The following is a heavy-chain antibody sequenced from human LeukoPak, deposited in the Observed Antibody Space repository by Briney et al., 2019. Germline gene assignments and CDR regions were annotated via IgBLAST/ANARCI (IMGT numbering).Heavy chain of an antibody. J-gene: IGHJ4*02. CDR3: ARARSGSYTYFDY. D-gene: IGHD1-26*01. CDR1: GGSIGSYY. CDR2: IYYSGST. Sequence: SETLSLTCTVSGGSIGSYYWSWIRQPPGKGLEWIGYIYYSGSTNYNPSLKSRVTISVDTSKNQFSLKLSSVTAADTAVYYCARARSGSYTYFDYWGQGTLVTVSS. V-gene: IGHV4-59*01.